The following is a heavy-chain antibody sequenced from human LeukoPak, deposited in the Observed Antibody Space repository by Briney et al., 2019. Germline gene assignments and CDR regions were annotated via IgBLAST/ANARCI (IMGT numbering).Heavy chain of an antibody. CDR3: VKTRTYSSSWYMDV. CDR1: GGSISSYY. V-gene: IGHV4-59*01. D-gene: IGHD6-13*01. Sequence: SETLSLTCTVSGGSISSYYWSWIRQPPGKGLEWIGYIYYTGNTNYNPSLKSRVTISVDTSKNQFSLKLSSVTAADTAVYYCVKTRTYSSSWYMDVWGKGTTVTISS. J-gene: IGHJ6*03. CDR2: IYYTGNT.